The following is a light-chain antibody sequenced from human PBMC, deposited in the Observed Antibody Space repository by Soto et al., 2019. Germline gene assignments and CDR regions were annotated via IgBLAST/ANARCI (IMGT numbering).Light chain of an antibody. CDR2: DAP. V-gene: IGKV1-33*01. Sequence: DLQMTQSPSSLSASVGDRVTITCQASQDISNYLNWYQQKPGKAPKLLIYDAPNLETGVPSRFSGSGSGTDFTFTISSLQPEDIATYYCQQYDNLPRLTFGGGTKVEIK. CDR3: QQYDNLPRLT. CDR1: QDISNY. J-gene: IGKJ4*01.